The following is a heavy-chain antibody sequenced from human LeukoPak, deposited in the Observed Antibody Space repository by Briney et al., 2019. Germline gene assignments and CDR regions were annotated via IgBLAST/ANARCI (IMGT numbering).Heavy chain of an antibody. CDR2: ISWNSGSI. D-gene: IGHD3-10*01. J-gene: IGHJ6*02. Sequence: PGGSLRLSCAASGFTFDDYAMHWVRQAPGKGLEWVSGISWNSGSIGYADSVKGRFTISRDNAKNSLYLQMNSLRAEDTALYYCAKDSRRWPYGYYGMDVWGQGTTVAVSS. CDR3: AKDSRRWPYGYYGMDV. V-gene: IGHV3-9*01. CDR1: GFTFDDYA.